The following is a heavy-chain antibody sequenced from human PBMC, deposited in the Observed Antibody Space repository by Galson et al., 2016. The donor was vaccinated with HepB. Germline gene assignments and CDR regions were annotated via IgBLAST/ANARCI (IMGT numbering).Heavy chain of an antibody. CDR3: ARVLVVRGSIDAFDL. CDR1: GFTVTNNY. CDR2: LYDSGSP. J-gene: IGHJ3*01. Sequence: SLRLSCAASGFTVTNNYMSWVRQAPGKGLEWVSILYDSGSPYYADSVKGRFTISRDNSKNTLYLQINSLRAEDTAVYYCARVLVVRGSIDAFDLWGQGTMVTVSS. V-gene: IGHV3-66*01. D-gene: IGHD2-2*01.